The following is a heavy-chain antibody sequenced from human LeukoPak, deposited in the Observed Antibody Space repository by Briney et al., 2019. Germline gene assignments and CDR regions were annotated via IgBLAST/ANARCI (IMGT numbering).Heavy chain of an antibody. CDR2: IYYSGST. D-gene: IGHD5-24*01. CDR3: ARREMATDAFDI. V-gene: IGHV4-31*03. CDR1: GGSISSGGYY. Sequence: PSQTLSLTCTVSGGSISSGGYYWSWIRQHPGKGLEWIGYIYYSGSTYYNPSLKSRVTISVDTSKNQFSLKLSSVTAADTAVYYCARREMATDAFDIWGQGTMVTVSS. J-gene: IGHJ3*02.